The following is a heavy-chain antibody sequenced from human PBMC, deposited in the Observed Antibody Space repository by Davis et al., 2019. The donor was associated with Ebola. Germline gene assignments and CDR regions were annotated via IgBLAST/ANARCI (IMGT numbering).Heavy chain of an antibody. J-gene: IGHJ5*02. V-gene: IGHV4-34*01. CDR2: INHSGST. CDR1: GGSFSGYY. CDR3: ARDGFTAAAGTNWFDP. Sequence: PGGSLRLSCAVYGGSFSGYYWSWIRQPPGKGLEWIGEINHSGSTYYNPSLKSRVTISVDTSKNQFSLKLSSVTAADTAVYYCARDGFTAAAGTNWFDPWGQGTLVTVSS. D-gene: IGHD6-13*01.